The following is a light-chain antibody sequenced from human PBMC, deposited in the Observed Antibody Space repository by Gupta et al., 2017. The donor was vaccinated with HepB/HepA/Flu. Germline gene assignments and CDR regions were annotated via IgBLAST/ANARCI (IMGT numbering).Light chain of an antibody. V-gene: IGKV1-39*01. CDR3: QQGYSVPLS. J-gene: IGKJ3*01. Sequence: DIQMTQSPSSLSASVGDSVTITCRASQSISRYLNWYQQRPGKVPKLLIHGASSLQSGVPSRFSGRGSGTDFTLTISSLQPEDFATYYCQQGYSVPLSFGRGTKVDIK. CDR1: QSISRY. CDR2: GAS.